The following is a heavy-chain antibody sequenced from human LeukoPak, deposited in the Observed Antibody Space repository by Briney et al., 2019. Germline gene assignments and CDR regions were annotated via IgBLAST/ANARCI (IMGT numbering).Heavy chain of an antibody. V-gene: IGHV3-30-3*01. D-gene: IGHD6-6*01. CDR2: ISYDGSNK. J-gene: IGHJ6*02. CDR3: ARDPYSSSSGYYYYGMDV. Sequence: GGSLRLSCAASGFTFSSYAMYWVRQAPGKGLEWVAIISYDGSNKYYADSVKGRFTISRDNSKNTLYLQMNSLRAEDTAVYYCARDPYSSSSGYYYYGMDVWGQGTTVTVSS. CDR1: GFTFSSYA.